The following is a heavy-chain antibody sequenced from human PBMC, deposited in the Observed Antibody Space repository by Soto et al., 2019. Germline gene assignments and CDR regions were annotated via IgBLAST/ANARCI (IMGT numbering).Heavy chain of an antibody. J-gene: IGHJ4*02. CDR2: ISAHNGNT. Sequence: QVHLVQSGAEVKKPGASVKVSCKGSGYTFTSYGITWVRQAPGQGLEWMGWISAHNGNTNYAQKLQGRVTVTRDTSTSTAYMELRSLRCDDTAVYDWARGTYGDYWGQGDLVTVSS. CDR1: GYTFTSYG. V-gene: IGHV1-18*01. CDR3: ARGTYGDY. D-gene: IGHD4-17*01.